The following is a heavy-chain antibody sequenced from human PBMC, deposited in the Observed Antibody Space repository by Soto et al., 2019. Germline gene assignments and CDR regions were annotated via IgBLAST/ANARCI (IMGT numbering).Heavy chain of an antibody. V-gene: IGHV4-39*01. J-gene: IGHJ6*03. Sequence: SETLSLTCTVSGGSISSSSYYWGWIRQPPGKGLEWIGSIYYSGSTYYNPSLKSRVTISVDTSKNQFSLKLSSVTAADTAVYYCARHKSYPAGSYYYMDVWGKGTTVTISS. CDR3: ARHKSYPAGSYYYMDV. D-gene: IGHD1-26*01. CDR1: GGSISSSSYY. CDR2: IYYSGST.